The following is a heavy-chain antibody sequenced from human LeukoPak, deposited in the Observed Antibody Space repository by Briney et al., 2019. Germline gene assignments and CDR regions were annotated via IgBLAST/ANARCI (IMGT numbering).Heavy chain of an antibody. D-gene: IGHD3-10*01. CDR3: ARGALGRLGEYRGWFDP. CDR1: GYTFTSYG. V-gene: IGHV1-18*01. CDR2: ISAYNGNT. J-gene: IGHJ5*02. Sequence: GASVKVSCKASGYTFTSYGISWVRQAPGQGLEWMGWISAYNGNTNYAQKLQGRVTMTTDTSTSTAYMELRSLRSDDTAVYYCARGALGRLGEYRGWFDPWGQGTLVTVSS.